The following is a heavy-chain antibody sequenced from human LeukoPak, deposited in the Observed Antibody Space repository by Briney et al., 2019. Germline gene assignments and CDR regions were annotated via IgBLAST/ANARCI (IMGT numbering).Heavy chain of an antibody. Sequence: PGGSLRLSCAASRFYFTSFAVAWVRQAPGKGLEWVSAISGSGETTYYTESVKGRFIISRDNSNQILSLQMNSLRADDTAVYYCAKFGGDFWSGFDTINGMDVWGQGSVVNVS. CDR2: ISGSGETT. J-gene: IGHJ6*02. D-gene: IGHD3-3*01. CDR3: AKFGGDFWSGFDTINGMDV. CDR1: RFYFTSFA. V-gene: IGHV3-23*01.